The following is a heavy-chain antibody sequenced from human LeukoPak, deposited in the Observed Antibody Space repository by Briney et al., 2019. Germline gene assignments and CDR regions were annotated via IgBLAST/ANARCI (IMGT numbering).Heavy chain of an antibody. CDR3: ARALTTLTYEGY. J-gene: IGHJ4*02. Sequence: GGSLRLSCAASGFTFSSYTMHWIRQAPGKGLEWVSSISGSNSYIFYADSVKGRYTVSRDNAKDSLYLQMNSLRAEDTAVYYCARALTTLTYEGYWGQGTLVTVSS. CDR2: ISGSNSYI. CDR1: GFTFSSYT. D-gene: IGHD1-1*01. V-gene: IGHV3-21*01.